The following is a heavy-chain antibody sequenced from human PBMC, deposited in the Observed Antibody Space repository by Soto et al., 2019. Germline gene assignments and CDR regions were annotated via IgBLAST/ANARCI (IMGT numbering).Heavy chain of an antibody. D-gene: IGHD7-27*01. Sequence: QVQLQESGPGLVKPSQTLSLTCTVSGGSISSGGYYWSWIRQHPGKGLEWIGYIYYSGSTYYNASLDSRVTISVDTSNNQCSLKLSSVTAADTAVYYCARDPDPWGEAFDIWGQGTMVTVSS. CDR2: IYYSGST. CDR1: GGSISSGGYY. CDR3: ARDPDPWGEAFDI. J-gene: IGHJ3*02. V-gene: IGHV4-31*03.